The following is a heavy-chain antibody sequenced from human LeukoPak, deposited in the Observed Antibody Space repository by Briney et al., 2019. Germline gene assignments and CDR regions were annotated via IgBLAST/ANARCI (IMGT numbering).Heavy chain of an antibody. CDR1: GFTVSSNY. CDR3: ARGGGSSWYSPVDY. CDR2: IYSGAGT. V-gene: IGHV3-53*01. D-gene: IGHD6-13*01. J-gene: IGHJ4*02. Sequence: VGSLRLSCAASGFTVSSNYMSWVRQAPGKGLEWVSVIYSGAGTYYADSVKGRFTISRDNSKNTVYLQMNSLRAEDTAVYYCARGGGSSWYSPVDYWGQGTLVTVSS.